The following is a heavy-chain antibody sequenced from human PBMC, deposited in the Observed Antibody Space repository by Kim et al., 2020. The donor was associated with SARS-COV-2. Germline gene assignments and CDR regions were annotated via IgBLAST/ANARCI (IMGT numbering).Heavy chain of an antibody. D-gene: IGHD3-10*01. V-gene: IGHV4-59*01. J-gene: IGHJ6*02. CDR1: GGSISSYY. CDR2: IYYSGST. CDR3: ARDQMVRDLYYYYYGMDV. Sequence: SETLSLTCTVSGGSISSYYWSWIRQPPGKGLEWIGYIYYSGSTNYNPSLKSRVTISVDTSKNQFSLKLSSVTAADTAVYYCARDQMVRDLYYYYYGMDVWGQGTTVTVSS.